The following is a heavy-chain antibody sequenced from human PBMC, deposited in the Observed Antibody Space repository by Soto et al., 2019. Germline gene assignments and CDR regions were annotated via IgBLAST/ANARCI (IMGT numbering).Heavy chain of an antibody. CDR1: RFTFSSYW. D-gene: IGHD2-2*01. J-gene: IGHJ5*02. V-gene: IGHV3-7*01. CDR3: ARDQGYLDA. CDR2: INPDGSEN. Sequence: EVQLVESGGGWVQPGGSLRLSCAASRFTFSSYWMSWVCQAPGKGLEWVANINPDGSENFYVDSVKGRLTISRDNAKNSLYLQMNSLRAEDTAVYYCARDQGYLDAWGQGTLVTVSS.